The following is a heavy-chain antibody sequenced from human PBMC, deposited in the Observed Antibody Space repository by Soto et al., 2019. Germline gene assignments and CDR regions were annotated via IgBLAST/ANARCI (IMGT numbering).Heavy chain of an antibody. CDR1: GYTFTSYY. J-gene: IGHJ6*02. CDR3: ARAYITIFGVVIRAIDYYGMDV. D-gene: IGHD3-3*01. CDR2: INPSGGST. Sequence: ASVKVSCKASGYTFTSYYMHWVRQAPGQGLEWMGIINPSGGSTSYAQKFQGRVTMTRDTSTSTVYMELSSLRSEDTAVYYCARAYITIFGVVIRAIDYYGMDVWGQGTTVTVSS. V-gene: IGHV1-46*01.